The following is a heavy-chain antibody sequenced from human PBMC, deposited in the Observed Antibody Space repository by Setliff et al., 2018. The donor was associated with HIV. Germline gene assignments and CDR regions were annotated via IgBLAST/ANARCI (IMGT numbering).Heavy chain of an antibody. Sequence: ASVKVSCKASDYIFTSFHITWVRQAPGQGLEWVGRINVYNGHTTYAQKFQGRVTMTTDTATTTAHLEVRSLTFGDTAVYFCARRQLEQTELDFWGQGTLVTVSS. CDR2: INVYNGHT. CDR3: ARRQLEQTELDF. V-gene: IGHV1-18*01. CDR1: DYIFTSFH. D-gene: IGHD1-1*01. J-gene: IGHJ4*02.